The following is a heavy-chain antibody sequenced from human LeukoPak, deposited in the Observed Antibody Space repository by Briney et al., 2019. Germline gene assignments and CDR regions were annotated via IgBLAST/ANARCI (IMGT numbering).Heavy chain of an antibody. V-gene: IGHV4-59*11. Sequence: SETLSLTCTVSGGSISSHYWSWIRQPPGKGLEWIGYIYYSGSTNYNPSLKSRVTISVDTSKNQFSLKLSSVTAADTAVYYCARDSYRWGPEGYFDYWGQGTLVTVSS. D-gene: IGHD1-14*01. CDR3: ARDSYRWGPEGYFDY. J-gene: IGHJ4*02. CDR1: GGSISSHY. CDR2: IYYSGST.